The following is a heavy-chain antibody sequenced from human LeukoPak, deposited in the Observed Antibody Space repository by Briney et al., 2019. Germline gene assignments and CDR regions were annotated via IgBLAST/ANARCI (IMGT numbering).Heavy chain of an antibody. CDR3: TTVYDSSGYYFPGGAFDI. CDR1: GFTFESYT. D-gene: IGHD3-22*01. J-gene: IGHJ3*02. CDR2: IKSKTDGGTT. V-gene: IGHV3-15*01. Sequence: PGGSLRLSCAASGFTFESYTMHWVRQAPGKGLEWVGRIKSKTDGGTTDYAAPVKGRFTISRDDSKNTLYLQMNSLKTEDTAVYYCTTVYDSSGYYFPGGAFDIWGAGTLVTVSS.